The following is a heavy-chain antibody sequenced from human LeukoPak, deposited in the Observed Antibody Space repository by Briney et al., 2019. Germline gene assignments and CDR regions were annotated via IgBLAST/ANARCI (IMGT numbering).Heavy chain of an antibody. CDR2: ISGSGGST. CDR1: GFTFSSYA. Sequence: GGSLRLSCAASGFTFSSYAMSWVRQAPGKGLGWVSAISGSGGSTYYADSVKGRFTISRDNSKNTLYLQMNSLRAEDTAVYYCAKDGASYGDYEDYWGQGTLVTVSS. CDR3: AKDGASYGDYEDY. J-gene: IGHJ4*02. V-gene: IGHV3-23*01. D-gene: IGHD4-17*01.